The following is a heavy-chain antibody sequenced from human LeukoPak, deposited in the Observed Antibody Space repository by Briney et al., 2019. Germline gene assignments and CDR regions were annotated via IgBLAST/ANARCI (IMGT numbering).Heavy chain of an antibody. Sequence: SETLSLTCAVYGGSFSGYYWSWIRQPPGKGLEWIGEINHSGSTNYNPSLKSRVTISVDTSKNQFSLKLSSVTAADTAVYYCARAVPRYFGGMDVWGRGTTVTVSS. V-gene: IGHV4-34*01. J-gene: IGHJ6*02. CDR3: ARAVPRYFGGMDV. CDR2: INHSGST. D-gene: IGHD3-9*01. CDR1: GGSFSGYY.